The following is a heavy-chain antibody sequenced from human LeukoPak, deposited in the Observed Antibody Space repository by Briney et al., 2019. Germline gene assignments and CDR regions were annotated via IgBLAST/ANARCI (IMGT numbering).Heavy chain of an antibody. J-gene: IGHJ3*02. CDR2: MSPRGTT. CDR3: ARTRITIFGVVIPDAFDI. V-gene: IGHV4-4*07. Sequence: SETLSLTCTLSGDSIGDYFWTWTRQPAGKGLEYIGRMSPRGTTNYNPALKSRVTMSVDTSKNQFSMKLSSVTAADTAVYYCARTRITIFGVVIPDAFDIWGQGTMVTVSS. CDR1: GDSIGDYF. D-gene: IGHD3-3*01.